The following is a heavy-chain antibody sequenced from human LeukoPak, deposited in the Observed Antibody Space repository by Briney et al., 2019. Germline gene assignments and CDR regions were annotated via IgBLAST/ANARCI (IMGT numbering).Heavy chain of an antibody. V-gene: IGHV4-34*01. CDR2: INHSGST. CDR3: ARDYATDWFDP. CDR1: GGSFSGYY. D-gene: IGHD4-17*01. J-gene: IGHJ5*02. Sequence: SSETLSLTCAVYGGSFSGYYWSWIRQPPGKGLEWIGEINHSGSTNYNPSLKSRVTISVDTSKNQFSLKLSSVTAEDTAVYYCARDYATDWFDPWGQGTLVTVSS.